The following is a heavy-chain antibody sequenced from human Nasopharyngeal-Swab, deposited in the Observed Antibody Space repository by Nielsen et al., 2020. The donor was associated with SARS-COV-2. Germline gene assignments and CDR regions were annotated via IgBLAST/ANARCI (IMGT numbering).Heavy chain of an antibody. CDR3: ARARFGVYYDSSGSRDAFDI. J-gene: IGHJ3*02. CDR2: INPSGGST. Sequence: ASVKVSCKASGYTFTSYYMHWVRQAPGQGLEWMGIINPSGGSTSYAQKFQGRVTMTRDTSTSTVYMELSSLRSEDTAVYYCARARFGVYYDSSGSRDAFDIWGQGTMVTVSS. V-gene: IGHV1-46*01. CDR1: GYTFTSYY. D-gene: IGHD3-22*01.